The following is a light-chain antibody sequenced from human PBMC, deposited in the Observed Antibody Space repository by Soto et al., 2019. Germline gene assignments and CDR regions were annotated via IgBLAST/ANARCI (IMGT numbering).Light chain of an antibody. CDR1: QDLNTRY. CDR2: ATS. V-gene: IGKV3-20*01. J-gene: IGKJ2*01. Sequence: IVLTQSPGTLSLSPGERATLSCRASQDLNTRYSAWYQQKRGQPPSLLIFATSTRASGIPDRFSGSGSGRVFTLTISILEPEDSAVYFCQQYDNSARYIFGQGTSLDIK. CDR3: QQYDNSARYI.